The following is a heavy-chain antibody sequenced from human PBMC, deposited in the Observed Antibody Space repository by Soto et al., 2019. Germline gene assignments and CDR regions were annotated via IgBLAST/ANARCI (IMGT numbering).Heavy chain of an antibody. J-gene: IGHJ4*02. CDR1: GFTFSSYA. Sequence: PGGSLRLSCAASGFTFSSYAMSWVRQAPGKGLEWVSGISGTGGSTYYADSVKGRFTISRDNSKNTLYLQMSSLRAEDTAVYYCAKPYSEAGTKHFDYWGQGTLVTVSS. CDR3: AKPYSEAGTKHFDY. CDR2: ISGTGGST. D-gene: IGHD6-19*01. V-gene: IGHV3-23*01.